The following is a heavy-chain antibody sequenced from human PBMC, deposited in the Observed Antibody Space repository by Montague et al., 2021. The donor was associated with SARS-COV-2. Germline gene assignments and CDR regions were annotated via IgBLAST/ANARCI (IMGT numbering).Heavy chain of an antibody. CDR3: VRDTGSAQAGFDA. CDR2: TNYRSKWTS. V-gene: IGHV6-1*01. D-gene: IGHD4-17*01. J-gene: IGHJ4*02. Sequence: CAISGDSVWSNTAAWNWIRLSPSGGLEWLGRTNYRSKWTSDYATXVEGRISIDPDTSKNQFFLHLRSVTPEDTGVYYCVRDTGSAQAGFDAWGQGTLVTVSS. CDR1: GDSVWSNTAA.